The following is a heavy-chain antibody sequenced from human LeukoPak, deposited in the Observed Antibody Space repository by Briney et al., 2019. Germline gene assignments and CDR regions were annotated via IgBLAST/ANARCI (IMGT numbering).Heavy chain of an antibody. D-gene: IGHD5-12*01. CDR3: TTDLDIVATIGLDYFDY. J-gene: IGHJ4*02. V-gene: IGHV3-15*01. Sequence: NPGGSLRLSCGASGFTSSNAWVSWVRQAPGKRLEWVGRIKSKTDGGTTDYAAPVKGRFTISSDDSKNTLYLQMNSLKTEDTAVYYCTTDLDIVATIGLDYFDYWGQGTLVTVSS. CDR1: GFTSSNAW. CDR2: IKSKTDGGTT.